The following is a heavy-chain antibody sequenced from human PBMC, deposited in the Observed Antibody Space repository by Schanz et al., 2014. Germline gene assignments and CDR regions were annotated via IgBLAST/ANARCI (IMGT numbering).Heavy chain of an antibody. CDR3: ARGRGGNTGYEAADY. V-gene: IGHV7-4-1*02. CDR1: GYSLSNYA. CDR2: INSNTGNP. J-gene: IGHJ4*02. Sequence: QVQLVQSGSELKKPGASVKVSCKASGYSLSNYAMNWVRQAPGQGLEWMGWINSNTGNPTYAPAFTGRFVFSLDTSVSTAYLQIIGLQAEDSAVFYCARGRGGNTGYEAADYWGQGTLVTVSS. D-gene: IGHD5-12*01.